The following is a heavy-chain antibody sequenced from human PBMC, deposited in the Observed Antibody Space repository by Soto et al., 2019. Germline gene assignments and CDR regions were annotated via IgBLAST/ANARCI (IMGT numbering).Heavy chain of an antibody. D-gene: IGHD3-9*01. CDR1: GGSFSYYS. Sequence: QVQLVQSGAEVKKAGSSVRVSCKASGGSFSYYSISWVRQAPGQGLEWMGGIIPFSGTPKYAQKFQDRVTITADGSTRIVYMELSSLTSEDTAVYYCARSGEAYYDILTGDYKGSWFDPWGQGTLGTVSS. CDR2: IIPFSGTP. J-gene: IGHJ5*02. CDR3: ARSGEAYYDILTGDYKGSWFDP. V-gene: IGHV1-69*01.